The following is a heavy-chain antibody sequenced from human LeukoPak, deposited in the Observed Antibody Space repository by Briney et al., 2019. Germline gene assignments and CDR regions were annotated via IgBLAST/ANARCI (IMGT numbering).Heavy chain of an antibody. CDR1: GFTFSSYA. J-gene: IGHJ3*02. D-gene: IGHD3-9*01. CDR3: ARGLRYFDWLGDAFDI. Sequence: PGGSLRLSCAASGFTFSSYAMHWVRQAPGKGLEWVAVISYDGSNKYYADSVKGRFTISRDNSKNTLYLQMNSLRAEDTAVYYCARGLRYFDWLGDAFDIWGQGTMVTVSS. CDR2: ISYDGSNK. V-gene: IGHV3-30*04.